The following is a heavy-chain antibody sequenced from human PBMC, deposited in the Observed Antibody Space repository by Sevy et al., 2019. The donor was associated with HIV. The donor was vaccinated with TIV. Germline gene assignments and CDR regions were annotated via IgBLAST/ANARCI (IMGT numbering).Heavy chain of an antibody. Sequence: GGSLRLSCVASGFTFSNAWMSWVRQSPGKGLEWVGRIRSKAGGGTTDYATIVKGKFTISRDDSRDILYLQLNSLETEDTAVYYCTTDHRRDGIVVVPFEYWGQGTLVTVSS. CDR3: TTDHRRDGIVVVPFEY. V-gene: IGHV3-15*01. CDR2: IRSKAGGGTT. J-gene: IGHJ4*02. CDR1: GFTFSNAW. D-gene: IGHD2-15*01.